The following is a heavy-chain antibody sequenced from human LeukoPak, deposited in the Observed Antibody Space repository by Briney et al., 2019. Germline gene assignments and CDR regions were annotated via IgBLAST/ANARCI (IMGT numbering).Heavy chain of an antibody. V-gene: IGHV3-7*01. D-gene: IGHD6-19*01. Sequence: PGGSLRLSCAASGFTFSSYWMSWVRQAPGKGLEWVVNIKQDGSEKYYVDSVKGRFTISRDNAKNSLYLQMNSLRAEDTAVYYCARDFKAVARWDFDYWGQGTLVTVSS. CDR2: IKQDGSEK. CDR3: ARDFKAVARWDFDY. CDR1: GFTFSSYW. J-gene: IGHJ4*02.